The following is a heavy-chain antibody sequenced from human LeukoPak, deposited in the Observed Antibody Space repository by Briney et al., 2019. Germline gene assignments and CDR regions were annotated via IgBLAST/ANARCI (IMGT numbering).Heavy chain of an antibody. CDR3: ARSGYSSSWDY. Sequence: SETLSLTCTVSGGSISSSSYYWGWIRQPPGKGLEWIGSIYYSGSTYYNPSLKSRVTISADTSKNQFSLKLSSVTAADTAVYYCARSGYSSSWDYWGQGTLVTVSS. D-gene: IGHD6-13*01. CDR2: IYYSGST. V-gene: IGHV4-39*07. J-gene: IGHJ4*02. CDR1: GGSISSSSYY.